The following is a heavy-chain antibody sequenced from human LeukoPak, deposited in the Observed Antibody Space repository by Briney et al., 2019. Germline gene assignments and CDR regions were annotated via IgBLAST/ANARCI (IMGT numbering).Heavy chain of an antibody. D-gene: IGHD3-16*01. J-gene: IGHJ1*01. CDR1: GGSISSYY. CDR2: RYYSGST. V-gene: IGHV4-59*01. Sequence: SETLSLTCSVSGGSISSYYWTWIRQPPGKGLEWIGYRYYSGSTTYNPSLKSRVTISVDTSKSQFSLKLISVTAADTTIYYCARVRGDFETDWGQGTLVTVSS. CDR3: ARVRGDFETD.